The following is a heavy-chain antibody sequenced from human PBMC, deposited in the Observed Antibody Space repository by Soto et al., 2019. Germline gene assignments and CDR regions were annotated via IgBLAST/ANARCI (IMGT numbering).Heavy chain of an antibody. CDR1: GFIFSSYA. V-gene: IGHV3-23*01. D-gene: IGHD3-10*01. J-gene: IGHJ4*02. Sequence: EVQLLESGGGLVQPGGSLRLSCAASGFIFSSYAMSWVRQAPGKVLEWVSAIGGSGGSTYYADSVKGRFTISRDNSKNTLYLQMNSLRAEDTAVYYCAKPPGGHDYDDYWGQRTLVTVSS. CDR2: IGGSGGST. CDR3: AKPPGGHDYDDY.